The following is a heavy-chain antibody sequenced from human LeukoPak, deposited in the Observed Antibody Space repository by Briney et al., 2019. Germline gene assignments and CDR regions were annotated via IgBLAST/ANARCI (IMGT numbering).Heavy chain of an antibody. V-gene: IGHV3-13*01. Sequence: GGSLRLSCAASGFTFGSYDMHWVRQATGKGLGWVLAIGTAGDKYYPGSVKGRNTISRENAKNSLYLQMNSLRARDTAVYYCARDNRRYDSSGYYYGDGAFDIWGQGTMVTVSS. CDR3: ARDNRRYDSSGYYYGDGAFDI. CDR1: GFTFGSYD. J-gene: IGHJ3*02. D-gene: IGHD3-22*01. CDR2: IGTAGDK.